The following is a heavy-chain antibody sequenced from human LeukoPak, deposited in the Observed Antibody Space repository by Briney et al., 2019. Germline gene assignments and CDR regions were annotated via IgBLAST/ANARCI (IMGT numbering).Heavy chain of an antibody. CDR3: ARDGDPHYYDSSGYPGRAFDI. CDR1: GYTFTSYY. V-gene: IGHV1-46*01. D-gene: IGHD3-22*01. J-gene: IGHJ3*02. CDR2: INPSGGST. Sequence: ASVKVSCKASGYTFTSYYMHWVRQAPGQGLEWMGIINPSGGSTSYAQKFQGRVTMTRDTSTSTVYMELSSLRSEDTAVYYCARDGDPHYYDSSGYPGRAFDIWGQGTMVTVSS.